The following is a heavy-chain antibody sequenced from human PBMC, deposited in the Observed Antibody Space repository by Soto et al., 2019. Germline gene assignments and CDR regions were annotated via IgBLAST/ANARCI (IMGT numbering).Heavy chain of an antibody. Sequence: GASVKVSCKPSGYPFTDLYIHWVRQAPGLGLEWMGWIDPRSGASRKTQRFQGRFTMTRDTSTNTVYMELSSLRPDDTAVYFCARGNYGPLDYWGQGTLVTVSS. CDR1: GYPFTDLY. CDR3: ARGNYGPLDY. J-gene: IGHJ4*02. CDR2: IDPRSGAS. V-gene: IGHV1-2*02. D-gene: IGHD3-10*01.